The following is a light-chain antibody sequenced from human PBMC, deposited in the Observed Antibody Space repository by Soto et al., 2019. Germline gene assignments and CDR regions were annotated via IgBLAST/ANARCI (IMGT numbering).Light chain of an antibody. CDR1: QSVSTSD. V-gene: IGKV3-20*01. Sequence: EIVLTQSPGTLSLSPGERATLSCRASQSVSTSDFAWYQQKPGQAPRLLMYGASHRASGIPDRFSGSGSGTDFTLTISRLESEDFAVYYCQQYDRSLTFGGGTKVDIK. CDR2: GAS. CDR3: QQYDRSLT. J-gene: IGKJ4*01.